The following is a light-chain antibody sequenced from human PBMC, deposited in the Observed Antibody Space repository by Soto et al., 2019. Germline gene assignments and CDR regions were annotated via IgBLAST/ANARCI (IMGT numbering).Light chain of an antibody. Sequence: QSVLTQPASVSGSPGQSITISCTGTSSDIGGYNYVSWCQQHPGRAPKLIIYEVSYRPSGSSNRFSGSKSGNTASLTISGLQAEDEADYYCISYTLNSIPYVFGTGTKVTVL. J-gene: IGLJ1*01. CDR1: SSDIGGYNY. CDR3: ISYTLNSIPYV. CDR2: EVS. V-gene: IGLV2-14*01.